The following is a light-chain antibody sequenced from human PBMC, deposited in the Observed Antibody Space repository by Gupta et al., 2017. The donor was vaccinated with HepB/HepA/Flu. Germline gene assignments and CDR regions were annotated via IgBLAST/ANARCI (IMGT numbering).Light chain of an antibody. CDR1: SGHSTYN. CDR3: QTWTTGSRV. CDR2: VNSDGSH. V-gene: IGLV4-69*01. Sequence: QLVLTQSPSASASLGASVKLTCTLSSGHSTYNVVWYQQQPAKVPRFLMKVNSDGSHTKGDWIPDRFSGSTSGPERYLIISSLQSEDEADYYCQTWTTGSRVFGGGTKVTV. J-gene: IGLJ3*02.